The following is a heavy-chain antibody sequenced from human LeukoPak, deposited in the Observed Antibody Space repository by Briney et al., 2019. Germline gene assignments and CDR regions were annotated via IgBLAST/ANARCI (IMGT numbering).Heavy chain of an antibody. Sequence: SETLSLTCTVSGGSISSYYWSWIRQPPGKGLEWIGYIYTSGSTNCNPSLKSRVTISVDTSKNQFSLKLSSVTAADTAVYYCARHEAYYDFWSTPWFDPWGQGTLVTVSS. CDR2: IYTSGST. CDR3: ARHEAYYDFWSTPWFDP. CDR1: GGSISSYY. J-gene: IGHJ5*02. D-gene: IGHD3-3*01. V-gene: IGHV4-4*09.